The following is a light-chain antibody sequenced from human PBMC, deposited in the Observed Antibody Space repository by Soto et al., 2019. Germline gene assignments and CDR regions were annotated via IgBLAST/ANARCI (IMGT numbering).Light chain of an antibody. Sequence: DILTAQSPLSLPVTPGERSSISCRASQGLLHSNGYNYLDWYLQKPGQSPQLLIYLGSNRASGVPDRFSGSGSGTDFTLKISRVEAEDVGVYYCMQALQTPCTFGGGTKVDIK. J-gene: IGKJ4*01. V-gene: IGKV2-28*01. CDR1: QGLLHSNGYNY. CDR3: MQALQTPCT. CDR2: LGS.